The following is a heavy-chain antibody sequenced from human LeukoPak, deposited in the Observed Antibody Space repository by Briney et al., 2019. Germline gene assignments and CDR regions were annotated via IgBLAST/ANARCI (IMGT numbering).Heavy chain of an antibody. CDR1: GFTFSDYY. D-gene: IGHD6-19*01. V-gene: IGHV3-23*01. Sequence: GGSLRLSCAASGFTFSDYYMSWIRQAPGKGLEWVSAISGSGGSTYYADSVKGRFTISRDNSKNTLYLQMNSLRAEDTAVYYCAKDEGGSSGPFDYWGQGTLVTVSS. CDR2: ISGSGGST. J-gene: IGHJ4*02. CDR3: AKDEGGSSGPFDY.